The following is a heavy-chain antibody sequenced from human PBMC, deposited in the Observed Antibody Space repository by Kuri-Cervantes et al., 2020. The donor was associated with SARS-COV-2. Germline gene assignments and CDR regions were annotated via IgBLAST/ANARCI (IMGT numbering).Heavy chain of an antibody. CDR1: GGSISSSNYY. V-gene: IGHV4-39*01. CDR2: IYYAGSS. CDR3: ARHQRYSSSSRGNYFDF. D-gene: IGHD6-6*01. Sequence: GSLRLSCSVSGGSISSSNYYWGWIRQPPGKGLEWIGSIYYAGSSYYKPSLKSRVTISVDTSKNQFSLTVISVTAADTAVYYCARHQRYSSSSRGNYFDFWGQGALVTVSS. J-gene: IGHJ4*02.